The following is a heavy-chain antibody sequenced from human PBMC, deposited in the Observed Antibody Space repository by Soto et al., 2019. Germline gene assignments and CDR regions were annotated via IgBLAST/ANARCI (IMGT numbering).Heavy chain of an antibody. D-gene: IGHD1-26*01. V-gene: IGHV3-30*18. CDR2: ISYDGSVK. CDR3: AKPSEPFRAPYFFDF. J-gene: IGHJ4*02. CDR1: GFTFSNYG. Sequence: QVQLVESGGGVVQPGRSLRLSCAASGFTFSNYGMHWVRQAPGKGLEWVAVISYDGSVKYFGDSVKGRFTISRDDSQHTLFLQMSSLRAEDTAVYYCAKPSEPFRAPYFFDFWGQGTLVTVSS.